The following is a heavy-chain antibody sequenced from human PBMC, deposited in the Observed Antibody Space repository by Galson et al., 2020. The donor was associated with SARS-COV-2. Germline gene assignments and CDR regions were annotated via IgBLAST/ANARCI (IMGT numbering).Heavy chain of an antibody. D-gene: IGHD6-13*01. V-gene: IGHV4-34*01. J-gene: IGHJ4*02. CDR2: INHSGST. CDR1: GGSFSGYY. Sequence: SETLSFTCAVYGGSFSGYYWSWIRQPPGKGLEWIGEINHSGSTNYNPSLKSRVTISVDTSKNQFSLKLSSVTAADTAVYYCASFRLAAAGFDYWGQGTLVTVSS. CDR3: ASFRLAAAGFDY.